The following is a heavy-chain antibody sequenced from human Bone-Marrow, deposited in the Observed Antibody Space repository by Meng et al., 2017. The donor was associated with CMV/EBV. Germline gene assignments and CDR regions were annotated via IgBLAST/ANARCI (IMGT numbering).Heavy chain of an antibody. Sequence: GGSLRLSCAASGFTFDDYAMHWVRQAPGKGLEWVSLISWDGGSTYYADSVKGRFTISRDNSKNSLYLQMNSLRAEDTALYYCAKSLLELEGVYYYYGMDVWGQGTTVTVYS. J-gene: IGHJ6*02. D-gene: IGHD1-26*01. V-gene: IGHV3-43D*03. CDR2: ISWDGGST. CDR1: GFTFDDYA. CDR3: AKSLLELEGVYYYYGMDV.